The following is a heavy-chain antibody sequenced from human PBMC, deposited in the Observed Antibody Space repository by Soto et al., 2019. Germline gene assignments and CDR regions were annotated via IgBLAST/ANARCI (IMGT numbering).Heavy chain of an antibody. CDR2: VYYSGST. CDR1: GGSINSYY. Sequence: QVQLQESGPGLVKPSETLSLTCTVSGGSINSYYWSWIRQPPGKGLEWIGYVYYSGSTNYNPSLRSRVTISADTSKNQFSLQLSSLTAADTAVYYCARAYSSSWASFWGQGTMVTVSS. D-gene: IGHD6-13*01. J-gene: IGHJ3*01. V-gene: IGHV4-59*01. CDR3: ARAYSSSWASF.